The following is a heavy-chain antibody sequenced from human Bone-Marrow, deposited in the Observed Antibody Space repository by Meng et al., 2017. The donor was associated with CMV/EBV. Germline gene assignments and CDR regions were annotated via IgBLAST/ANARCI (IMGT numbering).Heavy chain of an antibody. Sequence: GETLKLSCAASGFTFSSYAMHWVRQAPGKGLEWVSAISGSGGSTYYADSVKGRFTISRDNSKNTLYLQMNSLRAEDTAVYYCAKGIREWDYYYYGMDVWGQGTTVTVSS. V-gene: IGHV3-23*01. J-gene: IGHJ6*02. CDR2: ISGSGGST. CDR1: GFTFSSYA. D-gene: IGHD2-15*01. CDR3: AKGIREWDYYYYGMDV.